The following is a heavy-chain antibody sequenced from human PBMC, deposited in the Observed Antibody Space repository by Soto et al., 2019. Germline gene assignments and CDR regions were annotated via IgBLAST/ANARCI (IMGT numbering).Heavy chain of an antibody. CDR3: AKDSSGLPPIVRGVIVYYYCMDV. D-gene: IGHD3-10*01. J-gene: IGHJ6*03. Sequence: HPGGSLRLSCASCVFTFSSSAMSWVRKNKEKGLEWVSAISGSGGSTYYADSVKGRFTISRDNSKNTLYLQMNSLRAEDTAVYYCAKDSSGLPPIVRGVIVYYYCMDVWVKGTTVTVSS. CDR2: ISGSGGST. V-gene: IGHV3-23*01. CDR1: VFTFSSSA.